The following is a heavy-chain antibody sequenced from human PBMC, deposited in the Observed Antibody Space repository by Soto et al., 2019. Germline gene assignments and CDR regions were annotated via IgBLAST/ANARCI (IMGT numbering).Heavy chain of an antibody. CDR3: ARHEATMIVVVTPNWFDP. V-gene: IGHV4-39*01. CDR1: GGSISSSSYY. CDR2: IYYSGST. D-gene: IGHD3-22*01. Sequence: SETLSLTCTVSGGSISSSSYYWGWIRQPPGKGLEWIGSIYYSGSTYYNPSLKSRVTISVDTSKNQFSLKLSSVTAADTAVYYCARHEATMIVVVTPNWFDPWGQGTLVTVSS. J-gene: IGHJ5*02.